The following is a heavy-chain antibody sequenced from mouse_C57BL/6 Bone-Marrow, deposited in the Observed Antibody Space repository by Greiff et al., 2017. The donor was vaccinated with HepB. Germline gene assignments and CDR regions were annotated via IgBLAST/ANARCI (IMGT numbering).Heavy chain of an antibody. CDR3: ARVAPYAMDY. D-gene: IGHD1-3*01. V-gene: IGHV2-5*01. CDR1: GFSLTSYG. Sequence: QVQLQQSGPGLVQPSQSLSITCTVSGFSLTSYGVHWVRQSPGKGLEWLGVIWRGGSTDYNAAFMSRLGITKDNSKSQVFFKMNSLQADDTAIYYCARVAPYAMDYWGQGTSVTVSS. J-gene: IGHJ4*01. CDR2: IWRGGST.